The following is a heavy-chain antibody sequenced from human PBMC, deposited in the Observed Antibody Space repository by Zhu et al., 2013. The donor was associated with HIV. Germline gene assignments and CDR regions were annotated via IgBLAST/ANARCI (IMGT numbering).Heavy chain of an antibody. D-gene: IGHD3-22*01. CDR2: IIPAFGTP. J-gene: IGHJ4*02. V-gene: IGHV1-69*01. Sequence: QVQLVQSGAEVKKPGSSVKVTCESSGDSFSSYAISWVRQAPGQGLEWMGGIIPAFGTPNYAQKFQGRVTITADESTSTAYMELSSLRSEDTAVYYCARVAEGYYDSSGYYYDWGQGTLVTVSS. CDR1: GDSFSSYA. CDR3: ARVAEGYYDSSGYYYD.